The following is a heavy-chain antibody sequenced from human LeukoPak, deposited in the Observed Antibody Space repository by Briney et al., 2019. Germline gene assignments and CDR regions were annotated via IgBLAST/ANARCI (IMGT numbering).Heavy chain of an antibody. Sequence: GGSLRLSCAASGFTYSNYDMHWVRQGPGGGLEWVSAIGIAGDTHYADSVKGRFTISRENARNSLYLQINSLRDGDTAVYYCVRGGIRVSGIDAFDIWGQGTVVTVSS. J-gene: IGHJ3*02. D-gene: IGHD5/OR15-5a*01. CDR2: IGIAGDT. CDR1: GFTYSNYD. V-gene: IGHV3-13*01. CDR3: VRGGIRVSGIDAFDI.